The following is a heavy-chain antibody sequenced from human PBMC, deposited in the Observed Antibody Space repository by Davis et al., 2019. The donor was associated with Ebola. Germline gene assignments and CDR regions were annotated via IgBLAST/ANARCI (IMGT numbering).Heavy chain of an antibody. CDR3: ARAQFPTTSDH. D-gene: IGHD1-1*01. CDR1: VYTLTNYG. V-gene: IGHV1-18*04. J-gene: IGHJ4*02. CDR2: FNPHNGNT. Sequence: ASVKVSCKASVYTLTNYGITWVRQAPGQGLEWMGWFNPHNGNTNYPQNVQGRVTMTTDTSTSTAYMEVGSLKSDDTAVYYCARAQFPTTSDHWGQGTLVTVSS.